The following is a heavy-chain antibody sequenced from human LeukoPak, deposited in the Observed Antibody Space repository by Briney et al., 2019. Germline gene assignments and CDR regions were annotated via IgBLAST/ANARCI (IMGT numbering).Heavy chain of an antibody. V-gene: IGHV3-48*01. CDR3: ARDYSSSSGKHAFDI. CDR2: ISSSSSTI. Sequence: GGSLRLSCAASGFTVSGNYMSWVRQAPGKGLEWISYISSSSSTIYYADSVKGRFTISRDNAKNSLYLQMNSLRAEDTAVYYCARDYSSSSGKHAFDIWGQGTMVTVSS. D-gene: IGHD6-13*01. J-gene: IGHJ3*02. CDR1: GFTVSGNY.